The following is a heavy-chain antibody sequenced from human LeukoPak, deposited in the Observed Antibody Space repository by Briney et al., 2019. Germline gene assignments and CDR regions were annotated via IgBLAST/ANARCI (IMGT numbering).Heavy chain of an antibody. D-gene: IGHD5-12*01. CDR1: GGSISSSSYY. Sequence: PSETLSLTCTVSGGSISSSSYYWGWIRQPPGKGLEWIGYIYYSGSTNYNPSLKSRVTISVDTSKNQFSLKLSSVTAADTAVYYCARALYSGYDSLDYWGQGTLVTVSS. CDR2: IYYSGST. V-gene: IGHV4-61*05. CDR3: ARALYSGYDSLDY. J-gene: IGHJ4*02.